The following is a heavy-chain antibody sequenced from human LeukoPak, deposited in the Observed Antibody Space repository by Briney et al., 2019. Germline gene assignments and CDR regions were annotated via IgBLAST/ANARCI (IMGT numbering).Heavy chain of an antibody. CDR3: AKDYGRYCSSTSCPPDAFDI. V-gene: IGHV3-23*01. CDR1: GFTFSSYA. CDR2: ISGSGGST. D-gene: IGHD2-2*01. Sequence: PGGSLRLSCAASGFTFSSYAMSWVRQAPGKGLEWVSAISGSGGSTYYADSVKGRFTISRDNSKNTLYLQMNSLRAEDTAVYYCAKDYGRYCSSTSCPPDAFDIWGQGTMVTVSS. J-gene: IGHJ3*02.